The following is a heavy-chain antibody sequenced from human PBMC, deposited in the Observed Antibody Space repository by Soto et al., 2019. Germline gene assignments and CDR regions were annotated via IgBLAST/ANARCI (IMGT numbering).Heavy chain of an antibody. CDR1: GATFSSYG. V-gene: IGHV3-30*03. D-gene: IGHD3-3*01. CDR3: ARGFSPFRFDP. J-gene: IGHJ5*02. Sequence: GGSLRLSCAASGATFSSYGMHWVRQAPGKGLEWVAVITYDGSTKYYADSVKGRFTISRDNSKNSLYLQMNSLRAEDTAVYYCARGFSPFRFDPWGPGALVTVSS. CDR2: ITYDGSTK.